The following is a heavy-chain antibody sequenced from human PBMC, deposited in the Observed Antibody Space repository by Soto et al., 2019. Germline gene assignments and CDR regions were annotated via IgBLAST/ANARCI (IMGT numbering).Heavy chain of an antibody. J-gene: IGHJ3*02. CDR1: GYSFTSYW. V-gene: IGHV5-51*01. CDR2: IYPGDSDT. Sequence: GESLKISCKGSGYSFTSYWIGWVRQMPGKGLEWMGIIYPGDSDTRYSPSFQGQVTISADKSISTAYLQWSSLKASDTAMYYCARLYYYDSSGYLAPGDAFDIWGQGTMVTVSS. CDR3: ARLYYYDSSGYLAPGDAFDI. D-gene: IGHD3-22*01.